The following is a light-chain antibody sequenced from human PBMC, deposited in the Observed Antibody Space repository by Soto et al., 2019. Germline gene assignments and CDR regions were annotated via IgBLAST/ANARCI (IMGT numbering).Light chain of an antibody. J-gene: IGLJ2*01. CDR1: SSNIGSNT. V-gene: IGLV1-44*01. Sequence: QSVRTQPPSASGTPGQRVTISCSGSSSNIGSNTVNWYQQLPGTAPKLLIYSNNQRPSGVPDRFSGSKSGTSASLAISGLQSEDAADYYCAAWDDSLKVVFGGGTKMTVL. CDR2: SNN. CDR3: AAWDDSLKVV.